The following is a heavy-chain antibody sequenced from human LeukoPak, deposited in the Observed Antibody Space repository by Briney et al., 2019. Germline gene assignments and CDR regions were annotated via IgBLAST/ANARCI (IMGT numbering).Heavy chain of an antibody. J-gene: IGHJ5*02. CDR3: ARDEHTGATIFHWFDP. CDR2: IIPIFGTA. V-gene: IGHV1-69*13. CDR1: GGTFSSYA. Sequence: SVKVSCKASGGTFSSYAISWVRQAPGQGLEWMGGIIPIFGTANYAQKFQGRVTITADESTSTAYMELSSLRSEDTAVYYCARDEHTGATIFHWFDPWGQGTLVTVSS. D-gene: IGHD3-9*01.